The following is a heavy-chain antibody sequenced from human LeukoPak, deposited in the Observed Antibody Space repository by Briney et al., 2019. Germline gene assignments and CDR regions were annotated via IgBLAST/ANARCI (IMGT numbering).Heavy chain of an antibody. Sequence: GGSLRLSCAASGFTLSNAWMSWVRQAPGKGLEWVGRIKSKTDGGTTDYAAPVKGRFTISRDDSKNTLYLQMNSLKTEDTAVYYCTTDLSYCSSTSCNYWGQGTLVTVSS. CDR1: GFTLSNAW. V-gene: IGHV3-15*01. CDR2: IKSKTDGGTT. J-gene: IGHJ4*02. D-gene: IGHD2-2*01. CDR3: TTDLSYCSSTSCNY.